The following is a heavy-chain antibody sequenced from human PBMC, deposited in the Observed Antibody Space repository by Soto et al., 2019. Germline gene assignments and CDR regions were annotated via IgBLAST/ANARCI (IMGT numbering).Heavy chain of an antibody. J-gene: IGHJ5*02. CDR1: GGTFSSYA. CDR2: IIPIFGTA. D-gene: IGHD5-12*01. V-gene: IGHV1-69*01. Sequence: QVQLVQAGAEVKKPGSSVKVSCKASGGTFSSYAISWVRQAPGQGLEWMGGIIPIFGTANYAQKVQGRVTITADESTSTAYRELSSLRSEDTGVYYCARGDIVATRGWFDPWGQGTLVTVSS. CDR3: ARGDIVATRGWFDP.